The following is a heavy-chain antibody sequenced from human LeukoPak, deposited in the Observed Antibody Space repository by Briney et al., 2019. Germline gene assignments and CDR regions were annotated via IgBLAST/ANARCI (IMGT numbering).Heavy chain of an antibody. J-gene: IGHJ4*02. Sequence: GGSLRLSCAASGFTFSSYAMSWVRQAPGKGLEWVSAISDSGGSTYYADSVKGRFTISRDNSKNTLYLQMNSLRAEDTAVYYCAKDQHIVVVIAIRGYYFDYWGQGTLVTVSS. V-gene: IGHV3-23*01. CDR3: AKDQHIVVVIAIRGYYFDY. CDR1: GFTFSSYA. D-gene: IGHD2-21*01. CDR2: ISDSGGST.